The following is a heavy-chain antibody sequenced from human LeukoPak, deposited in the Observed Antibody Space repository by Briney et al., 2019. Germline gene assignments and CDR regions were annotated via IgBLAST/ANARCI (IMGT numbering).Heavy chain of an antibody. Sequence: GGSLRLSCAASGFTFTCCWMSWVRHTPGKGLEWVASIKQNGGEKFYADSVNGRFTISRDNAKNSLYLQLNSLRAEDTAVYYCARVPGVTRYFDPWGQGLLDSVSS. V-gene: IGHV3-7*01. CDR1: GFTFTCCW. CDR3: ARVPGVTRYFDP. CDR2: IKQNGGEK. J-gene: IGHJ4*02. D-gene: IGHD4-23*01.